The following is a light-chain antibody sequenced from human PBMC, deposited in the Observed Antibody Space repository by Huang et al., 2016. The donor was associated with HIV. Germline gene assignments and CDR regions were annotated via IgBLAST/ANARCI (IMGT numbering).Light chain of an antibody. CDR2: DAS. V-gene: IGKV3-11*01. J-gene: IGKJ5*01. Sequence: EIVLTQSPATLSLSPGERATLSCRASQRVVNLAWYQYRPGQAPRLLIYDASNRAAVIPARFSGSGSGTDFTLTVNILQPEDSAVYYCQQRNSWPPITFGQGTRLEIK. CDR3: QQRNSWPPIT. CDR1: QRVVN.